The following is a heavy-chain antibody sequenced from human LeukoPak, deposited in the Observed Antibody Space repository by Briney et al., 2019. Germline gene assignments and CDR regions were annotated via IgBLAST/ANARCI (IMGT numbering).Heavy chain of an antibody. Sequence: SETLSLTCAVYGGSSSGYYWSWIRQPPGKGLEWIGEINHSGSTNYNPSLKSRVTISVDTSKNQFSLKLSSVTAADTAVYYCSRAAYYYYYGMDVWGQGTTVTVSS. CDR2: INHSGST. J-gene: IGHJ6*02. V-gene: IGHV4-34*01. CDR1: GGSSSGYY. CDR3: SRAAYYYYYGMDV.